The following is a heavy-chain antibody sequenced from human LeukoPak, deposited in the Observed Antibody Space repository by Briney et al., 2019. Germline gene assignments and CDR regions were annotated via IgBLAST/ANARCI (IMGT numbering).Heavy chain of an antibody. CDR3: ARVGGELLSLWSFDY. D-gene: IGHD1-26*01. CDR1: GYSLSSGYY. Sequence: SETLSLTCTVSGYSLSSGYYWGWIRQPPGKGLEWIGSIYHSGSTYYNPSLKSRVTISVDTSKNQFSLKLSSVTAADTAVYYCARVGGELLSLWSFDYWGQGTLVTVSS. J-gene: IGHJ4*02. V-gene: IGHV4-38-2*02. CDR2: IYHSGST.